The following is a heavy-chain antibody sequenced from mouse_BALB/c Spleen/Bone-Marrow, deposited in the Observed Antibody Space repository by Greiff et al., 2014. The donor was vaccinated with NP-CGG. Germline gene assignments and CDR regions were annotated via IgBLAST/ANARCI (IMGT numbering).Heavy chain of an antibody. CDR2: IHPSNGRT. D-gene: IGHD3-2*01. CDR1: GYTFTSYW. CDR3: ARGTARAMMDY. J-gene: IGHJ4*01. V-gene: IGHV1S81*02. Sequence: VQLQQSGTELVKPGASVKLSCKASGYTFTSYWIHWVKQGPGQGLEWIGEIHPSNGRTNYSEKFKTKATLTVDRSSSTAHMQLSSLTSEDSAAYYCARGTARAMMDYWGQGTSVTVSS.